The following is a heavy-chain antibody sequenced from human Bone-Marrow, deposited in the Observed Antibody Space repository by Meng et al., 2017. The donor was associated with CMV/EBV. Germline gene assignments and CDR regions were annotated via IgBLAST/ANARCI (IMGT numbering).Heavy chain of an antibody. CDR1: GFTFSSHW. Sequence: GGSLRLSCTASGFTFSSHWMNWVRQAPGKGLEWVANIKEDGSDKIYVDSVKGRFTISRDNAKNSLDLQMNSLRAEDTAVYYCAASSGWSRFHSLGQGTLVTVSS. V-gene: IGHV3-7*01. CDR2: IKEDGSDK. J-gene: IGHJ5*01. D-gene: IGHD6-19*01. CDR3: AASSGWSRFHS.